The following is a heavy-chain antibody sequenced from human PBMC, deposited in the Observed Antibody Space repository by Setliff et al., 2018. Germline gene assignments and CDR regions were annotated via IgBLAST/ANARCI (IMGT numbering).Heavy chain of an antibody. V-gene: IGHV4-39*02. Sequence: SETLSLTCTVSGGSISSGVYYWGWIRQPPGKGLEWIGRIYHGGKTYYNTSLESRLTISVDTSKNHVSLKLSSVTAADTAVYYCARAHTWSLPNDNSGYPGWFDPWGQGTLVTVSS. CDR1: GGSISSGVYY. CDR2: IYHGGKT. CDR3: ARAHTWSLPNDNSGYPGWFDP. D-gene: IGHD3-22*01. J-gene: IGHJ5*02.